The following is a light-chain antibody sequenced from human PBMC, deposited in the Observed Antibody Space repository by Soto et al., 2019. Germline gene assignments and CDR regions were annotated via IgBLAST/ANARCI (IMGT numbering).Light chain of an antibody. J-gene: IGLJ3*02. CDR1: SSDVGGYNY. CDR3: KSYTGINNWV. CDR2: EVN. V-gene: IGLV2-8*01. Sequence: QSALTQPPSASGSPGQSVTISCTGTSSDVGGYNYVSWYQQHPGKPPKVMIYEVNKRPSGVPDRFSGSKSGNTASLTVSGLQAEDEADYFCKSYTGINNWVFGGGTKLTVL.